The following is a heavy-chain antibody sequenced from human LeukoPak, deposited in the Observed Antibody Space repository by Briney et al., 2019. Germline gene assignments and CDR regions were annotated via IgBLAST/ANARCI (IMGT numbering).Heavy chain of an antibody. Sequence: GGSLRLSCAASGFSLSNYGMHWVRQAPGKGLEWVAAILYDGNTKHYADSVKGRFTISRDISKNTFYMQVNSLTAEDTAVYYCARDHRPEIQYYYMDVWGKGTTVAVSS. CDR3: ARDHRPEIQYYYMDV. CDR2: ILYDGNTK. J-gene: IGHJ6*03. V-gene: IGHV3-33*01. CDR1: GFSLSNYG. D-gene: IGHD1-14*01.